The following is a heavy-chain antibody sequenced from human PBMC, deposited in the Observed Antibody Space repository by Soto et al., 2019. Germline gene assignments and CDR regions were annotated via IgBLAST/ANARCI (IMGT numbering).Heavy chain of an antibody. CDR3: AKANYMTDDY. V-gene: IGHV3-30*18. CDR2: ISYDGSNK. Sequence: PGGSLRLSCAASGFTFSSYGMHWVRQAPGKGLEWVAVISYDGSNKYYADSVKGRFTISRDNSKNTLYLQMNSLRAEDTAVYYCAKANYMTDDYWGQGTLVTVSS. D-gene: IGHD2-21*02. CDR1: GFTFSSYG. J-gene: IGHJ4*02.